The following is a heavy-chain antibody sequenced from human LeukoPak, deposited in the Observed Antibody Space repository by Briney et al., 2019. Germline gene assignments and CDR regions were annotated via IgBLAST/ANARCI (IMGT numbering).Heavy chain of an antibody. J-gene: IGHJ6*02. CDR2: INWNGGGT. Sequence: GGSLRLSCAATGVTFNDYGMHWVRQPPGKGLEWVSSINWNGGGTDYADSMKGRFTISRDNAKHSLYLQLSSLRPEDTALYYCAKHMRATNTYSFFGLDVWGQGTTVTVSS. V-gene: IGHV3-9*01. CDR1: GVTFNDYG. CDR3: AKHMRATNTYSFFGLDV. D-gene: IGHD1-1*01.